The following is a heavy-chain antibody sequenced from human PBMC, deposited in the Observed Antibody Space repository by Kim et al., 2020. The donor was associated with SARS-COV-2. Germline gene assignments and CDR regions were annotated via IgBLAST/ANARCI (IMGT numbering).Heavy chain of an antibody. D-gene: IGHD6-19*01. Sequence: KYYADSVRGRFTISRDNSKNTLFMEMNSLRTDDTGVYFCARAGGTGWYFESWGQGTLVIVSS. J-gene: IGHJ4*02. CDR2: K. V-gene: IGHV3-30*03. CDR3: ARAGGTGWYFES.